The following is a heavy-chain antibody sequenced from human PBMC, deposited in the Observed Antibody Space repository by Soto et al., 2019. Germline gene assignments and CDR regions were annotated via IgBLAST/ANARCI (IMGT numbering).Heavy chain of an antibody. V-gene: IGHV3-13*05. D-gene: IGHD3-16*01. Sequence: VQLVESGGGLVQPGGSLRLSCAASGFTFSSYDMHWVRQATGKGLEWVSAIGTAGDPYYPGSVKGRITISRENAKNSLYLQMNSLSAGDTAVYYCARAGPLITSNAFDIWGQGTMFTVSS. CDR3: ARAGPLITSNAFDI. CDR2: IGTAGDP. J-gene: IGHJ3*02. CDR1: GFTFSSYD.